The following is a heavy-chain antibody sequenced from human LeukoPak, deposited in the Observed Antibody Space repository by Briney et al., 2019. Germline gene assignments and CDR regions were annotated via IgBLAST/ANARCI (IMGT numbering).Heavy chain of an antibody. CDR2: IYYSGST. CDR1: GGSIRSSSYY. D-gene: IGHD2-2*01. V-gene: IGHV4-39*07. Sequence: SETLSLTXTVSGGSIRSSSYYWGWIRQPPGKGLEWIGSIYYSGSTYYNPSLKSRVTISVDTSKNQFSLKLSSVTAADTAVYYCARIPKSMPFDIWGQGTMVTVSS. J-gene: IGHJ3*02. CDR3: ARIPKSMPFDI.